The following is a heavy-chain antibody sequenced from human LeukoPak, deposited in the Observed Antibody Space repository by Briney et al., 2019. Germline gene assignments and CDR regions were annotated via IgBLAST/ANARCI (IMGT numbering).Heavy chain of an antibody. CDR2: IYSGGST. J-gene: IGHJ4*02. D-gene: IGHD2-2*01. CDR1: GFTFSSYA. Sequence: GGSLRLSCAASGFTFSSYAMSWVRQAPGKGLEWVSVIYSGGSTYYADSVKGRFTISRDNSKNTLYLQMNSLRAEDTAVYYCARRYCSSTSCYYFDYWGQGTLVTVSS. CDR3: ARRYCSSTSCYYFDY. V-gene: IGHV3-53*01.